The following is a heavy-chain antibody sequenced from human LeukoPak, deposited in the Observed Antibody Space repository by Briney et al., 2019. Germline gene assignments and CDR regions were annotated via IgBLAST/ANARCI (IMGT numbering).Heavy chain of an antibody. V-gene: IGHV3-23*01. CDR3: AIDPNWETHN. CDR2: IGNNGGGI. CDR1: GFTFTSYT. D-gene: IGHD7-27*01. Sequence: GGSLRLSCAASGFTFTSYTMYWVRQAPGKGLEWVSIIGNNGGGIHYADSVRGRFTISRDNSKNTLYLQMTNLRVDDTALYYCAIDPNWETHNWGQGVLVTVSS. J-gene: IGHJ4*02.